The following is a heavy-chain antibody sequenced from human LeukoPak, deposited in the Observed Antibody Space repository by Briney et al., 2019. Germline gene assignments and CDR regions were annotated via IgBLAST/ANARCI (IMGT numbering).Heavy chain of an antibody. CDR1: GGTFSSYA. J-gene: IGHJ5*02. Sequence: SVKVSCKASGGTFSSYAISWVRQAPGQGLEWMGGIIPIFGTANYAQKFQGRVTITADESTSTAYMELSSPRSEDTAVYYCARAGYSYYGSGSYFLPWGQGTLVTVSS. V-gene: IGHV1-69*01. CDR3: ARAGYSYYGSGSYFLP. CDR2: IIPIFGTA. D-gene: IGHD3-10*01.